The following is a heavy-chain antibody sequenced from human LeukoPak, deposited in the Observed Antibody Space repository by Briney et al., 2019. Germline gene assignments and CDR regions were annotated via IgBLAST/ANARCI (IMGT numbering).Heavy chain of an antibody. CDR2: INPSGGST. V-gene: IGHV1-46*01. CDR3: AGYCSSTSCYHSEGYYYGMDV. D-gene: IGHD2-2*01. CDR1: GYTFTSYY. Sequence: GASVKVSCKASGYTFTSYYMHWVRQAPGQGLEWMGIINPSGGSTSYAQKFQGRVTMTRDTSTSTVYMELSSLRSEDTAVYYCAGYCSSTSCYHSEGYYYGMDVWGQGTTVTVSS. J-gene: IGHJ6*02.